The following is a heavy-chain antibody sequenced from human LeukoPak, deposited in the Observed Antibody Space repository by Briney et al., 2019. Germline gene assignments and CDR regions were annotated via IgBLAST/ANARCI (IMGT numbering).Heavy chain of an antibody. V-gene: IGHV1-2*02. CDR1: GYTFTGYS. CDR3: AKDPTDIVVGLDY. Sequence: ASVKVSCKASGYTFTGYSMHWVRQAPGQGLEWVGWVNPNSGGTNYAQKFQGRVTMTRDTSISTAYRELSRLRSDDTAVYYCAKDPTDIVVGLDYWGQGTLVTVSS. D-gene: IGHD2-2*01. J-gene: IGHJ4*02. CDR2: VNPNSGGT.